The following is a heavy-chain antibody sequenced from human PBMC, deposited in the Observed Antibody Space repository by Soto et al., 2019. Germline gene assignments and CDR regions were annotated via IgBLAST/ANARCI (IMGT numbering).Heavy chain of an antibody. D-gene: IGHD1-26*01. J-gene: IGHJ4*02. V-gene: IGHV4-31*03. CDR3: AREGSYHYFDY. CDR1: DGSVSRGGYY. CDR2: IYYTGRT. Sequence: PSETLSLTCTVSDGSVSRGGYYWSWLRQSPGKGLEWIGNIYYTGRTSYNPSLKSRVTISLETSKRQFSLRLASVSAADTALYYCAREGSYHYFDYWGQGALVTVSS.